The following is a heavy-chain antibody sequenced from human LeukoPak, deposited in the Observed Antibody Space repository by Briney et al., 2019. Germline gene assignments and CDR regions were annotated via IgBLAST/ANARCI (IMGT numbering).Heavy chain of an antibody. Sequence: GGSLRLSCAASGFTFSSYAMLWVRQAPGKGLEWVAVISYGGSSKYYADSVKGRFTISRDNSKNTLYLQMNSLRAEDTAVYYCAAHYSSSFGDFDYWGQGTLVTVSS. J-gene: IGHJ4*02. CDR1: GFTFSSYA. V-gene: IGHV3-30-3*01. CDR2: ISYGGSSK. D-gene: IGHD4/OR15-4a*01. CDR3: AAHYSSSFGDFDY.